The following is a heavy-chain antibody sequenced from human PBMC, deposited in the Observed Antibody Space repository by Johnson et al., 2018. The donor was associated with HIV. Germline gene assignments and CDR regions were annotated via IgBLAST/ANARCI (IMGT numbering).Heavy chain of an antibody. J-gene: IGHJ3*02. D-gene: IGHD1-26*01. CDR2: ISSNGDST. V-gene: IGHV3-64*04. CDR3: ARAYMSSGSYYDAFDI. Sequence: QVQLVESGGGLVQPGGSLRLSCAASGFTFSSYAMHWVRQAPGKGLEYVSAISSNGDSTGYADSVKGRFTISRDNAKNSLYLQMNSLRAEDTALYYCARAYMSSGSYYDAFDIWGQGTMVIVSS. CDR1: GFTFSSYA.